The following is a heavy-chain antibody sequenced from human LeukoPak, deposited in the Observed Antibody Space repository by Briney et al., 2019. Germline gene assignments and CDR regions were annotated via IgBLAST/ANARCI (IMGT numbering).Heavy chain of an antibody. D-gene: IGHD6-25*01. CDR2: ISSSSSYI. J-gene: IGHJ3*02. V-gene: IGHV3-21*01. CDR3: AREGSSGVGVGFDI. CDR1: GFTFSSYS. Sequence: PGGSLRLSCAASGFTFSSYSMNWVRQAPGKGPEWVSSISSSSSYIYYADSVKGRFTISRDNAKNSLYLQMNSLRAEDTAVYYCAREGSSGVGVGFDIWGQGTMVTVSS.